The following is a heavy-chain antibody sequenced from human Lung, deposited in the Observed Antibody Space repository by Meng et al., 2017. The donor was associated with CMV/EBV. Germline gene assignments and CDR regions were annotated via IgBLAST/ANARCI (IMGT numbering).Heavy chain of an antibody. CDR1: GFSFKSYA. CDR3: AKVYGSGSYRNDY. CDR2: ITGTGGNT. J-gene: IGHJ4*02. V-gene: IGHV3-23*01. D-gene: IGHD3-10*01. Sequence: AASGFSFKSYAMIWVRQAPGKGLEWVSAITGTGGNTYYADSVTGRFTISRDNSKNTLYLQMNSLRAEDTAVYYCAKVYGSGSYRNDYWGQGTLVTVSS.